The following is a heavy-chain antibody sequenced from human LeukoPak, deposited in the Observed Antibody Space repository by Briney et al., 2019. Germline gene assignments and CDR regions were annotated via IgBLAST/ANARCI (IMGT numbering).Heavy chain of an antibody. Sequence: SRGSLRLSCAASGFTFSNYAIHWVRQAPGKGLEWVSIVGGRGVKTYYADSVKGRFTISRDNSKNTVYLQMNSLRAEDTAVYYCAKRGDCSGTCTYDYWGQETLVTVSS. CDR1: GFTFSNYA. CDR3: AKRGDCSGTCTYDY. D-gene: IGHD2-2*01. J-gene: IGHJ4*02. CDR2: VGGRGVKT. V-gene: IGHV3-23*01.